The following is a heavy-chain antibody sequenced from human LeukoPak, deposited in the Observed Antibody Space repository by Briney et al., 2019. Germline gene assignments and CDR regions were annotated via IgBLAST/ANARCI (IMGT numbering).Heavy chain of an antibody. Sequence: SVHVSCKASRGTFSNYAISWVRQAPGQGLEWMGGIIPIFGTANYAQTFQGRVTITTDESTSTAYMELSSLRSEDTAVYYCARVYSNSFNYYMDVWGKGTTVTVSS. CDR1: RGTFSNYA. J-gene: IGHJ6*03. CDR2: IIPIFGTA. CDR3: ARVYSNSFNYYMDV. V-gene: IGHV1-69*05. D-gene: IGHD4-11*01.